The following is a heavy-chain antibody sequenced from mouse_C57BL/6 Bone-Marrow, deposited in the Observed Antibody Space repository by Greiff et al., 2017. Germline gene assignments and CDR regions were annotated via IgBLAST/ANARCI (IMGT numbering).Heavy chain of an antibody. CDR1: GFNIKDDY. D-gene: IGHD2-4*01. CDR3: TTCSYDYPVAY. V-gene: IGHV14-4*01. J-gene: IGHJ3*01. CDR2: IDPDNGDT. Sequence: EVQLQQSGAELVRPGASVKLSCTASGFNIKDDYMHWVKQRPEQGLEWIGWIDPDNGDTEYASKFQGKATITADTSSNTAYLQRSSLTSEDTAVYYCTTCSYDYPVAYWGQGTLVTVSA.